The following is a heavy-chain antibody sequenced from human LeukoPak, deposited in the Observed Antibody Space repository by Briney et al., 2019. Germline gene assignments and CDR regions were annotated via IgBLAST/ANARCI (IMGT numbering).Heavy chain of an antibody. V-gene: IGHV3-23*01. J-gene: IGHJ4*02. Sequence: TGGSLRLSCAASGFTFSSYAMSWVRQAPGKGLEWVSAISGSGGSTYYADSVKGWFTISRDNSKNTLYLQMNSLRAEDTVVYYCAKDKLQWLVLGVFDYWGQGTLVTVSS. CDR2: ISGSGGST. CDR1: GFTFSSYA. D-gene: IGHD6-19*01. CDR3: AKDKLQWLVLGVFDY.